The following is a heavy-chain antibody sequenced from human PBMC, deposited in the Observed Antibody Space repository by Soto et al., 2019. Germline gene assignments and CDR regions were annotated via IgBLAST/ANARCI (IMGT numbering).Heavy chain of an antibody. CDR3: ARGLGSANYYIFDS. CDR1: DGSISSGFYY. J-gene: IGHJ4*02. D-gene: IGHD1-26*01. Sequence: QVQLQESGPGLVKPSQTLSLTCTVSDGSISSGFYYWIWIRQHPGKGLEWIGCIYYSGSTYYNPSLKTRLTXXTXTXXNQFSLKLSSVTAADTAVYYCARGLGSANYYIFDSWGQGTLVTVSS. CDR2: IYYSGST. V-gene: IGHV4-31*03.